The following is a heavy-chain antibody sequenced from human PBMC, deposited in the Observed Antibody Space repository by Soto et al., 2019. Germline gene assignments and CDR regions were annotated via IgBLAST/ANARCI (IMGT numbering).Heavy chain of an antibody. D-gene: IGHD1-26*01. J-gene: IGHJ6*02. CDR3: ARDEGASGDGLDV. CDR1: GFTFSSYG. CDR2: RWYDGSNK. Sequence: QVQLVESGGGVVQPGRSLRLSCAASGFTFSSYGMHWVRQAPGKGLEWVAVRWYDGSNKYYAGSVKGRFTISRDNSKNTLYLQMNSLRGEDTAVDYCARDEGASGDGLDVWGQGTTVTVSS. V-gene: IGHV3-33*01.